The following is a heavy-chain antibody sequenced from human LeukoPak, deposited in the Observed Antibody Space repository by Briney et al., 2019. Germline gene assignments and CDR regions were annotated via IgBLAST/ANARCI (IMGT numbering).Heavy chain of an antibody. J-gene: IGHJ4*02. D-gene: IGHD4-17*01. CDR1: GFSINPYA. Sequence: GGSLRLSCAVSGFSINPYAMSWVRQAPGKGLEWVSAISGSGGSTYYADSVKGRFTISRDNSKNTLYLQMNSLRAEDTAVYYCAKDGSREGHYDYWGQGTLVTVSS. V-gene: IGHV3-23*01. CDR3: AKDGSREGHYDY. CDR2: ISGSGGST.